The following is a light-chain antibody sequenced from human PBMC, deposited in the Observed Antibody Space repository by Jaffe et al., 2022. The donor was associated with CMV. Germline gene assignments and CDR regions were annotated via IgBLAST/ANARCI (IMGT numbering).Light chain of an antibody. CDR3: QQYNNWPPLT. J-gene: IGKJ4*01. V-gene: IGKV3-15*01. CDR2: GAS. Sequence: EIVMTQSPVTLSVSPGERATLSCRASQSVYSNLAWYQQKPGQAPRLLIYGASTRATGIPARFSGSGSGTEFTLTIGSLQSEDFAVYYCQQYNNWPPLTFGGGTKVEIK. CDR1: QSVYSN.